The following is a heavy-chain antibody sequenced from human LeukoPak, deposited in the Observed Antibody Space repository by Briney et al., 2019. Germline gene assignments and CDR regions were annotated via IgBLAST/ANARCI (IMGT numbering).Heavy chain of an antibody. V-gene: IGHV4-34*01. CDR1: GGSFSGYY. CDR2: INHSGST. J-gene: IGHJ4*02. Sequence: PSETLSLTCAVYGGSFSGYYWSWIRQPPGKGLEWIGEINHSGSTNYNPSLKSRVTISVDTSKNQFSLKLSSVTAADTAVYYCARVLLKGFAFDYWGQGTLVTVSS. D-gene: IGHD2-21*01. CDR3: ARVLLKGFAFDY.